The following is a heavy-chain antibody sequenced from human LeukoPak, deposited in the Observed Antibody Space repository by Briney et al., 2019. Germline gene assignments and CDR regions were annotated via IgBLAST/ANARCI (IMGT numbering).Heavy chain of an antibody. CDR2: ISSSGSTI. J-gene: IGHJ4*02. D-gene: IGHD2-2*01. CDR3: AKGYCSSSSCYVLDY. Sequence: GGSLRLSCAASGFTFSSYEMNWVRQAPGKGLEWVSYISSSGSTIYYADSVKGRFTISRDNSKNTLYLQMNSLRPEDTAVYYCAKGYCSSSSCYVLDYWGQGTLVTVSS. CDR1: GFTFSSYE. V-gene: IGHV3-48*03.